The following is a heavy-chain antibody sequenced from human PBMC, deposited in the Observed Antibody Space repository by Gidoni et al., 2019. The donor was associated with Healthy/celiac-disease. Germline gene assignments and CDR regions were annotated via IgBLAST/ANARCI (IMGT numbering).Heavy chain of an antibody. Sequence: QVQLVQSGAEVKKPGSSVKVSCKASGGPFSSYAISWVRQAPGQGLEWMGGIIPIFGTANYAQKFQGRVTITADESTSTAYMELSSLRSEDTAVYYCARDHSTYYYDSSGYYYLGAFDIWGQGTMVTVSS. D-gene: IGHD3-22*01. CDR1: GGPFSSYA. J-gene: IGHJ3*02. CDR2: IIPIFGTA. V-gene: IGHV1-69*01. CDR3: ARDHSTYYYDSSGYYYLGAFDI.